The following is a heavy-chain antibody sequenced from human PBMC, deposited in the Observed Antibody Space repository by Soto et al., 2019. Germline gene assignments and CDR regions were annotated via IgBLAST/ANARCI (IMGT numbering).Heavy chain of an antibody. CDR3: ARVVREYSSSRGGFDY. CDR1: GYTFTGYY. V-gene: IGHV1-2*04. J-gene: IGHJ4*02. D-gene: IGHD6-6*01. Sequence: QVQLVQSGAEVKKPGASVKVSCKASGYTFTGYYMHWVRQATGQGLEWMGWINPNSGGTNYAQKFQGWVTMTRDTSISTAYMELSRLRSDDTAVYYCARVVREYSSSRGGFDYCGQGTLVTVSS. CDR2: INPNSGGT.